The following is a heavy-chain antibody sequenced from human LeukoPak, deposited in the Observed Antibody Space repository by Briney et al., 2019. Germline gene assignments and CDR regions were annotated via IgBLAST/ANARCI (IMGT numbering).Heavy chain of an antibody. V-gene: IGHV3-66*01. J-gene: IGHJ4*02. CDR3: AREVDSGDSHYFDY. CDR1: GFTVSSNY. Sequence: PGGSLRLSCAASGFTVSSNYMSWVRQAPEKGLEWVSVIYSGGSTYYADSVKGRFTISRDNSKNTLYLQMGSLRAEDMAVYYCAREVDSGDSHYFDYWGQGTLVTVSS. CDR2: IYSGGST. D-gene: IGHD4-17*01.